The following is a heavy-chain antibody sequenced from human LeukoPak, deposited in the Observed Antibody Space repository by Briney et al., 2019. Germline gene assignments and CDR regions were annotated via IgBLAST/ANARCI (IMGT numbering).Heavy chain of an antibody. J-gene: IGHJ4*02. CDR1: GFTVSSNY. CDR3: ARGEYYYDSSGYYQFYYFDY. CDR2: IYSGGST. V-gene: IGHV3-53*01. D-gene: IGHD3-22*01. Sequence: PGGSLRLSCAASGFTVSSNYMSWVRQAPGKGLEWVPVIYSGGSTYYADSVKGRFTISRDNSKNTLYLQMNSLRAEDTAVYYCARGEYYYDSSGYYQFYYFDYWGQGTLVTVSS.